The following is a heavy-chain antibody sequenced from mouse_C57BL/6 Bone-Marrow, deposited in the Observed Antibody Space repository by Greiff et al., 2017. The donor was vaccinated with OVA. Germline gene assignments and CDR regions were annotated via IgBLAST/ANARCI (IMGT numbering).Heavy chain of an antibody. D-gene: IGHD2-12*01. J-gene: IGHJ3*01. Sequence: QVQLQQPGAELVKPGASVKLSCKASGYTFTSYWMHWVKQRPGQGLEWIGMIHPNSGSTNYNEKFKSKATLTVDKSSSTAYMQLSSLTAEDSAVYYCARSGYYTFAYWGQGTLVTVSA. V-gene: IGHV1-64*01. CDR1: GYTFTSYW. CDR2: IHPNSGST. CDR3: ARSGYYTFAY.